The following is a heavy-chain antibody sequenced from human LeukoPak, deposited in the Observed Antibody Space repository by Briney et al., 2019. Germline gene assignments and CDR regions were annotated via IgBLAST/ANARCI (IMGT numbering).Heavy chain of an antibody. CDR2: ISAYNGNT. J-gene: IGHJ4*02. CDR1: GYTFTSYG. Sequence: ASVKVSCKASGYTFTSYGISWVRQAPGQGLEWMGWISAYNGNTNYAQKLQGRVTMTTDTSTSTAYMELRSLRSDDTAVYYCARNYDYVWGSYRSYFDYWGQGTLVTVSS. V-gene: IGHV1-18*01. CDR3: ARNYDYVWGSYRSYFDY. D-gene: IGHD3-16*02.